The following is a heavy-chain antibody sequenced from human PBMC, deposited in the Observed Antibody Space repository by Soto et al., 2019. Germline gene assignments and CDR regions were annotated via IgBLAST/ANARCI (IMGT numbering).Heavy chain of an antibody. CDR3: AKDPCSGCPLLNSGY. V-gene: IGHV3-21*04. J-gene: IGHJ4*02. D-gene: IGHD6-19*01. CDR2: ISSSSSYI. Sequence: GGSLRLSCAASGFTFSSYSMNWVRQAPGKGLEWVSSISSSSSYIYYADSVKGRFTISRDNSKNTLYLQMNSLRAEDTAVYYCAKDPCSGCPLLNSGYWGQGTLVTVSS. CDR1: GFTFSSYS.